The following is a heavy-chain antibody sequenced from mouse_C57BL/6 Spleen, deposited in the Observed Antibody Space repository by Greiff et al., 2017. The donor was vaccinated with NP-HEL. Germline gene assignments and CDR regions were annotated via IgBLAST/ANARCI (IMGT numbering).Heavy chain of an antibody. CDR3: ARQDYYGDYYAMDY. CDR1: GFTFSSYG. Sequence: DVHLVESGGDLVKPGGSLKLSCAASGFTFSSYGMSWVRQTPDKRLEWVATISSGGSYTYYPDSVKGRFTISRDNAKNTLYLQMSSLKSEDTAMYYCARQDYYGDYYAMDYWGQGTSVTVSS. D-gene: IGHD1-1*01. J-gene: IGHJ4*01. CDR2: ISSGGSYT. V-gene: IGHV5-6*01.